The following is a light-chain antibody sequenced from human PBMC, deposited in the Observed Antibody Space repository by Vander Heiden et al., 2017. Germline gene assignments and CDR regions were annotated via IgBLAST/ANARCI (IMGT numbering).Light chain of an antibody. Sequence: DIQMTQSPSSLSASVGDRVTITCRASQSISSYLNWYQQKPGKAPKLLIYAASSLQSGVPSRFSGSGSGTDFTPTISSLQPEDFATYYCQQSYSTPPNFGGGTKVEIK. V-gene: IGKV1-39*01. CDR3: QQSYSTPPN. CDR1: QSISSY. J-gene: IGKJ4*01. CDR2: AAS.